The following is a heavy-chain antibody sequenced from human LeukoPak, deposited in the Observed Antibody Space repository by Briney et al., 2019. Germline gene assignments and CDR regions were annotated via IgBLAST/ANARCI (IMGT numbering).Heavy chain of an antibody. CDR2: MNGDGGSR. J-gene: IGHJ5*02. D-gene: IGHD3-22*01. V-gene: IGHV3-20*04. CDR3: ARNHDYDSSGYHA. Sequence: GGSLRLSCAASGFTFDDYGMAWVRQAPGKGLEWVSGMNGDGGSRGYADSVKGRFTISRDNAKNSLYLQMNSLRVEDTALYYCARNHDYDSSGYHAWGQGTLVTVSS. CDR1: GFTFDDYG.